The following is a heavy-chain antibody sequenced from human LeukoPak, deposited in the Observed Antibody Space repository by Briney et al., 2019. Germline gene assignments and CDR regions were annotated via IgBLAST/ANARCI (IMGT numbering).Heavy chain of an antibody. D-gene: IGHD3-10*01. V-gene: IGHV3-30*04. J-gene: IGHJ6*03. CDR3: ARDRFGEGYMDV. CDR1: GFTFSSYA. Sequence: GSLRLSCAASGFTFSSYAMHWVRQAPGKGLEWVAVISYDGSNKYYADSVKGRFTIPRDNSKNTLYLQMNSLRAEDTAVYYCARDRFGEGYMDVWGKGTTVTISS. CDR2: ISYDGSNK.